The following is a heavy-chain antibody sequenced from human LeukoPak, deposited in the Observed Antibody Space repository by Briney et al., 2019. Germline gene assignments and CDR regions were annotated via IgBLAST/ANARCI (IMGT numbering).Heavy chain of an antibody. V-gene: IGHV4-59*01. D-gene: IGHD5-18*01. J-gene: IGHJ4*02. CDR2: MQSTGNS. Sequence: SETLSLTCSVSGDSIITYHWNWIRKPPGKGLEWIGYMQSTGNSNYNPSLKNRVNIFVDMSKNQFVLNLRSVTAADTAVYYCARDKRHSYGRYFDPWGQGMLVTVSS. CDR3: ARDKRHSYGRYFDP. CDR1: GDSIITYH.